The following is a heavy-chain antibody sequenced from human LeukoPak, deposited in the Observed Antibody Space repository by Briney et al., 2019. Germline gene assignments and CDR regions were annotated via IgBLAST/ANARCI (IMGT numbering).Heavy chain of an antibody. CDR2: IKSKTDGGTT. V-gene: IGHV3-15*01. J-gene: IGHJ4*02. CDR1: AFTFSDAW. Sequence: GGSLRLSCAASAFTFSDAWMTWVRQAPGKGLEWVGRIKSKTDGGTTDYAAPVKGRFTISRDDSKNTLYLQMNSLKTEDTAVYYCTTGSRLRYSDYWVQGTLVTVSS. CDR3: TTGSRLRYSDY. D-gene: IGHD3-9*01.